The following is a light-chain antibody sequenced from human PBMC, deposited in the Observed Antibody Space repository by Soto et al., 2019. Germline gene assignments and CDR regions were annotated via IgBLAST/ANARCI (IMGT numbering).Light chain of an antibody. CDR3: QPYNTWPLT. CDR1: QSVSTN. Sequence: EIVMTQSPATLSVSPGERVTLSCRASQSVSTNLAWYQQKPGQAPRHLIYGASTRATDIPARFSGSGSGTEFTLTISSRQPTDLVVLYFQPYNTWPLTFGGGTNVEIK. J-gene: IGKJ4*01. CDR2: GAS. V-gene: IGKV3-15*01.